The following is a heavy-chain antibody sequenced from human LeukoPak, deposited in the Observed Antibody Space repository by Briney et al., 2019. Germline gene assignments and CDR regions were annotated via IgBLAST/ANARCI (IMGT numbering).Heavy chain of an antibody. J-gene: IGHJ4*02. CDR3: ARAAGWFGGTYDY. CDR2: IYYSGNT. Sequence: SETLSLTCTVSGGSISSGDYYWSWIRQPPGKGLEWIGYIYYSGNTYYNPSLKSRVTISVDTSKNQFSLKLSSVTAADTAVYYCARAAGWFGGTYDYWGQGTLVTVSS. CDR1: GGSISSGDYY. D-gene: IGHD3-10*01. V-gene: IGHV4-30-4*01.